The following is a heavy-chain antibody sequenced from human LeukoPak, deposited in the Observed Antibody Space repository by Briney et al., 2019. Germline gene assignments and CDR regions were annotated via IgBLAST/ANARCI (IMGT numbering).Heavy chain of an antibody. CDR2: IYNSGNT. D-gene: IGHD3-16*01. Sequence: SETLSLTCTVSGGSTNNYYWTWLRQPPGKGLEWIANIYNSGNTNYNPSLKSRVTISIDTSKNQFSLKVISVTAADTAIYYCARESGSYLWRSWLNPWGQGTLVTVSS. V-gene: IGHV4-59*01. CDR1: GGSTNNYY. J-gene: IGHJ5*02. CDR3: ARESGSYLWRSWLNP.